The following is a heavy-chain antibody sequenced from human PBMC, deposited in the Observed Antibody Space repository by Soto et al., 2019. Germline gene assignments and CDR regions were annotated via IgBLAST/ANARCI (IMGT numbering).Heavy chain of an antibody. CDR3: AKEQLERRFGFDYWGQGTLVTVSSGKNTADTAVYYCARVMMGATATCFDY. D-gene: IGHD1-1*01. CDR1: GFTFSSNW. V-gene: IGHV3-7*05. J-gene: IGHJ4*02. Sequence: PGGSLRLSCVGSGFTFSSNWMTWVRQAPGKGLEWVANIRQDGSEINYVDSVKGRFTISRDNTKNTLYLLMNSLRAEDTALCYCAKEQLERRFGFDYWGQGTLVTVSSGKNTADTAVYYCARVMMGATATCFDYWGQGTLVTVSS. CDR2: IRQDGSEI.